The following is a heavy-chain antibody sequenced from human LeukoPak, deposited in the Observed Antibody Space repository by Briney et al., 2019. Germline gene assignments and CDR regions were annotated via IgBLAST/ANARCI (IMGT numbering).Heavy chain of an antibody. CDR3: ARQLSRGRATDCSGGSCSFYNWFDP. Sequence: GESLKISCKGSGYSFTSYWIGWVRQMPGKGLEWMGIIYPGDSDTRYSPSFQGQVTIAADKSISTAYLQWSSLKASDTAMYYCARQLSRGRATDCSGGSCSFYNWFDPWGQGTLVTVSS. D-gene: IGHD2-15*01. CDR2: IYPGDSDT. V-gene: IGHV5-51*01. CDR1: GYSFTSYW. J-gene: IGHJ5*02.